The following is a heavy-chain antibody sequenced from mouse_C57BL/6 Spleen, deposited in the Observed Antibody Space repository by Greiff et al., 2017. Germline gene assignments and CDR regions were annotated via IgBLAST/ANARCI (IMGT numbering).Heavy chain of an antibody. V-gene: IGHV1-62-2*01. CDR2: FYPGSGSI. D-gene: IGHD1-1*01. CDR3: ARHAFLITTVVEGYFDV. Sequence: QVHVKQSGAELVKPGASVKLSCKASGYTFTEYTIHWVKQRSGQGLEWIGWFYPGSGSIKYNEKFKDKATLTADKSSSTVYMELSRLTSEDSAVYFCARHAFLITTVVEGYFDVWGTGTTVTVSS. J-gene: IGHJ1*03. CDR1: GYTFTEYT.